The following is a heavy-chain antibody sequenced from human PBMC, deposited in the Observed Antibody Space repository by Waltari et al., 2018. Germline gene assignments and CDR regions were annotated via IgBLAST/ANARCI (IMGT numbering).Heavy chain of an antibody. CDR2: IRASSTYK. V-gene: IGHV3-21*01. CDR3: ARDGLGDFGSGSYYQFF. J-gene: IGHJ4*02. CDR1: GFTFKSYT. D-gene: IGHD3-10*01. Sequence: EVQLVESGGGLVKPGGSLRLSCAASGFTFKSYTMNWVGQAPGKGLEWGSSIRASSTYKYHADSVKGRFTISRDNAKNALFLQMDSLRAEDTTVYYCARDGLGDFGSGSYYQFFWGQGILVTVSS.